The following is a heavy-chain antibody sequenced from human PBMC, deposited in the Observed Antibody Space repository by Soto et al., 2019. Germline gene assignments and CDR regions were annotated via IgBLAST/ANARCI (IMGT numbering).Heavy chain of an antibody. Sequence: LGASLKISCKGPGYSVTRYWIGCVRQIPRKAQDSMGIIYPGHSDTRYSPSFQVHVTISADKCISTAYLQWSSLKASDTAMYYCARGSTVVTRPYYLDYWGQGTLLTVSS. CDR3: ARGSTVVTRPYYLDY. CDR1: GYSVTRYW. J-gene: IGHJ4*01. V-gene: IGHV5-51*01. CDR2: IYPGHSDT. D-gene: IGHD4-17*01.